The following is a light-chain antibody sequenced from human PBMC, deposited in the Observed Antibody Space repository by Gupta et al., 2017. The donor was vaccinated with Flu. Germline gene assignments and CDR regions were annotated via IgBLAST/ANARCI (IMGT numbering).Light chain of an antibody. CDR3: QQYYSTPQT. CDR1: QSVLYSSNNKNY. V-gene: IGKV4-1*01. J-gene: IGKJ1*01. Sequence: DIVMTQSPDSLAVSLGQRATINCKSSQSVLYSSNNKNYLACYQQKPGQPPKLLIYWSSTREAGVPDRCSGSGAGTDFTLIISSLHADDVAVYYCQQYYSTPQTFGRGTKVEIK. CDR2: WSS.